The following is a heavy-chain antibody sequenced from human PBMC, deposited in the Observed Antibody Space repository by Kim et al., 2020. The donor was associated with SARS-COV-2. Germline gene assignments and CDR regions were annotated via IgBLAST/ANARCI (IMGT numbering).Heavy chain of an antibody. V-gene: IGHV4-34*01. D-gene: IGHD2-2*02. CDR1: GGSFSGYY. J-gene: IGHJ4*02. CDR2: INHSGST. CDR3: AREAPINV. Sequence: SETLSLTCAVYGGSFSGYYWSWIRQPPGKGLEWIGEINHSGSTNYNPSLKSRVTISVDTSKNQFSLKLSSVTAADTAVYYCAREAPINVWGQGTLVTVSS.